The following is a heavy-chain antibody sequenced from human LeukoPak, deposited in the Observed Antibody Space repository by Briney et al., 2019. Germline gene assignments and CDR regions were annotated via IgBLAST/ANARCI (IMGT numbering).Heavy chain of an antibody. V-gene: IGHV3-30*02. CDR1: GFTFSSYG. J-gene: IGHJ4*02. CDR2: IRYDGSNK. D-gene: IGHD5-18*01. CDR3: AKDSEVRQLWFGHPFDY. Sequence: GGSLRLSCAASGFTFSSYGMHWVRQAPGKGLEWVAFIRYDGSNKYYADSGKGRFTVSRDNSKNTLYLQMNSLRAEDTAVYYCAKDSEVRQLWFGHPFDYWGQGTLVTVSS.